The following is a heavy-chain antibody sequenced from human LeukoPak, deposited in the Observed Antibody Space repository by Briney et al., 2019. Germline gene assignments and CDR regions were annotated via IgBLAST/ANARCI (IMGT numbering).Heavy chain of an antibody. CDR3: ARSWDARLNFDY. V-gene: IGHV3-66*02. CDR2: IYSGGST. J-gene: IGHJ4*02. Sequence: GGSLRLSCAASGFTISRNYMNWVRQTPGKGLEWVSVIYSGGSTYYADSVKGRFTISRDNSKNTPYLQMDSLRTEDTAVYYCARSWDARLNFDYWGQGTLVAVSP. D-gene: IGHD1-26*01. CDR1: GFTISRNY.